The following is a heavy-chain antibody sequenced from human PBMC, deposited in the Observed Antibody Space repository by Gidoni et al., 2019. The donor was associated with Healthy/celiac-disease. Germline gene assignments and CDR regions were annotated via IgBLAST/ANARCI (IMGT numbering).Heavy chain of an antibody. J-gene: IGHJ4*02. CDR1: GFTFSSYA. CDR3: ARDVKSNYYDSSGYYYPGY. CDR2: ISYDGSNK. V-gene: IGHV3-30-3*01. D-gene: IGHD3-22*01. Sequence: QVQLVESGGGVVQPGRSLRLSCAASGFTFSSYAMPWVRQAPGKGLEWVAVISYDGSNKYYADSVKGRFTISRDNSKNTLYLQMNSLRAEDTAVYYCARDVKSNYYDSSGYYYPGYWGQGTLVTVSS.